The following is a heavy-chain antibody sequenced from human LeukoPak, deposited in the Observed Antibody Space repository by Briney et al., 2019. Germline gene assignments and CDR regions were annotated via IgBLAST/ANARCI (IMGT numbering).Heavy chain of an antibody. CDR3: ARRSGAFTPYWYFDL. J-gene: IGHJ2*01. D-gene: IGHD4-17*01. CDR1: VDFISIYY. CDR2: ISYTGST. V-gene: IGHV4-59*01. Sequence: SETLSLTCTVSVDFISIYYGNWIPHPRGKRLEGLGYISYTGSTNYTPSLKSRVTISVDTSKNQLSLRLSSVTAADTAVYYCARRSGAFTPYWYFDLWGRGTLITVSS.